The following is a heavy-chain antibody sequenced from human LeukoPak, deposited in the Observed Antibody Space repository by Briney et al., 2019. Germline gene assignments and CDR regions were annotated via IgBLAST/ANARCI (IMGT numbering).Heavy chain of an antibody. D-gene: IGHD6-13*01. CDR3: ARGRGDSSSWYFDY. J-gene: IGHJ4*02. V-gene: IGHV1-2*02. CDR1: GYTFTGYY. CDR2: INPNSGGT. Sequence: ASVKVSCKASGYTFTGYYMHWVRQAPGQGLEWMGWINPNSGGTNYAQKFQGRVTMTRDTSTSTVHMELSSLRSEDTAVYYCARGRGDSSSWYFDYWGQGTLVTVSS.